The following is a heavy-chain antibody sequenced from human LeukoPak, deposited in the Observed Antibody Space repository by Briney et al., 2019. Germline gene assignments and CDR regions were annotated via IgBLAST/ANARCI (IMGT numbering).Heavy chain of an antibody. CDR3: ARGVVPAAKGYYYYYYMDV. J-gene: IGHJ6*03. V-gene: IGHV1-18*01. CDR1: GYTFTSYG. D-gene: IGHD2-2*01. CDR2: ISAYNGNT. Sequence: ASVKVSCKASGYTFTSYGISWVRQAPGQGLEWMGWISAYNGNTNYAQKLQGRVTMTTDTSTSTAYMELRSLRSDDTAVYYCARGVVPAAKGYYYYYYMDVWGKGTTVTVSS.